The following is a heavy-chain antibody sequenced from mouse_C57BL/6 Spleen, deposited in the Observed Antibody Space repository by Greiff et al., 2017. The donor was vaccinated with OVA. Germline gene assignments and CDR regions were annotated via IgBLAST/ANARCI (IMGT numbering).Heavy chain of an antibody. CDR3: ARSSYYYGSSPYWYFDV. CDR1: GYTFTSYW. V-gene: IGHV1-55*01. J-gene: IGHJ1*03. Sequence: VQLQQSGAELVKPGASVKMSCKASGYTFTSYWITWVKQRTGQGLEWIGDIYPGSGSTNYNEKFKSKATLTVDTSSSTAYMQLSSLTSEDSAVYYCARSSYYYGSSPYWYFDVWGTGTTVTVSS. CDR2: IYPGSGST. D-gene: IGHD1-1*01.